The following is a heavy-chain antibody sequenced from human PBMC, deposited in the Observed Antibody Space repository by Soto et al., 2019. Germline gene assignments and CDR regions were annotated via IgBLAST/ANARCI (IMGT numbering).Heavy chain of an antibody. CDR1: CGSFSGYY. CDR2: INHSGST. V-gene: IGHV4-34*01. D-gene: IGHD2-2*01. Sequence: SETLSLTCAVYCGSFSGYYWSWIRQPPGKGLEWIGEINHSGSTNYNPSLKSRVTISVDTSKNQFSLKLSSVTAADTAVYYCARGRYCSSTSCRQYYYYYYMDVWGKGTTVTVSS. J-gene: IGHJ6*03. CDR3: ARGRYCSSTSCRQYYYYYYMDV.